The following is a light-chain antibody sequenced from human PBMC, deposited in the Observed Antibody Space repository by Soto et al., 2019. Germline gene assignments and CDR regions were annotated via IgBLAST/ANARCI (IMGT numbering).Light chain of an antibody. CDR2: DVN. V-gene: IGLV2-11*01. CDR1: SGDVGGYEY. J-gene: IGLJ1*01. CDR3: SSYTSSSTQV. Sequence: QSALTQPRSVSGSPGQSVTISCLGTSGDVGGYEYVSWYQQHPGKAPRLLIFDVNKRPSGVPDRFSGSKSGNTASLTISGLQAEDEADYYCSSYTSSSTQVFGTGTKVTVL.